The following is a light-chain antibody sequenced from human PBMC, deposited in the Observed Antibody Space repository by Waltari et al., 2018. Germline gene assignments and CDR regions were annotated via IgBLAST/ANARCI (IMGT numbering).Light chain of an antibody. CDR1: KLADEF. Sequence: SYEVTQPPSVSVSAGQTATITCSGHKLADEFVCWYHQRPGQSPVLVIFQNHKRPSGCPPRFSAFKSGNTATLTIGGTQAVDEGDYFCQTWDNTAAVVFGAGTKLTVL. V-gene: IGLV3-1*01. CDR3: QTWDNTAAVV. J-gene: IGLJ2*01. CDR2: QNH.